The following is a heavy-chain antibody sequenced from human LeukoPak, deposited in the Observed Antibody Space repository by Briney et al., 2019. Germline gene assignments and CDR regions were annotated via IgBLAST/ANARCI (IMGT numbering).Heavy chain of an antibody. CDR3: ARGLLTYYDILTGYFDY. CDR1: GFTFSSYA. Sequence: GGSLRLSCAASGFTFSSYAMSWVRQAPGKGLEWVSYISSSGSSIYYADSVKGRFTISRDNAKNSLYLQMNSLRAEDTAVYYCARGLLTYYDILTGYFDYWGQGTLVTVSS. CDR2: ISSSGSSI. V-gene: IGHV3-48*04. J-gene: IGHJ4*02. D-gene: IGHD3-9*01.